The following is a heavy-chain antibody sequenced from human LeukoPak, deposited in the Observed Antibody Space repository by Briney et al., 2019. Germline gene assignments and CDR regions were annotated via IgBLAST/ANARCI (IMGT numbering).Heavy chain of an antibody. V-gene: IGHV1-18*01. CDR1: GYTFTSYG. J-gene: IGHJ1*01. CDR2: ISAYNGNT. D-gene: IGHD3-10*01. Sequence: ASVKVSCKASGYTFTSYGINWVRQAPGQGLEWMGWISAYNGNTNYAQKLQGRVTMTTDTSTSTAYMELRSLRSDDTAVYYCATILLWFGEAGRYFQYWGQGTLVTVSS. CDR3: ATILLWFGEAGRYFQY.